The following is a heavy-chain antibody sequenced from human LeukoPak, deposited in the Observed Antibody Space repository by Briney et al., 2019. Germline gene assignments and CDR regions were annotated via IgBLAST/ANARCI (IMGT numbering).Heavy chain of an antibody. Sequence: GGSLRLSCAASGFTFSSYSMNWVRQAPGKGLEWVSSISSSSSYIYYADSVKGRFTISRDNAKNSLYLQMNSLRAEDTAVYYCARGPSDYGDYVGYWGQGTLVTVSS. CDR2: ISSSSSYI. J-gene: IGHJ4*02. CDR3: ARGPSDYGDYVGY. V-gene: IGHV3-21*01. D-gene: IGHD4-17*01. CDR1: GFTFSSYS.